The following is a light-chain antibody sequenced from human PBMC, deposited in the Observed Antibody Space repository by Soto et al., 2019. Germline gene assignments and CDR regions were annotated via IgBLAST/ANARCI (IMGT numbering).Light chain of an antibody. Sequence: EIVMTQSSATLSFSPVDRVTLSCTARQSVSGNLAWYQQKRGQAPRLLIHDASSRATGIPDRFSGSGSGTDFTLTISRLEPEDFAVYYCQQYGGSPRTFGQGTKVDIK. V-gene: IGKV3-20*01. CDR2: DAS. J-gene: IGKJ1*01. CDR1: QSVSGN. CDR3: QQYGGSPRT.